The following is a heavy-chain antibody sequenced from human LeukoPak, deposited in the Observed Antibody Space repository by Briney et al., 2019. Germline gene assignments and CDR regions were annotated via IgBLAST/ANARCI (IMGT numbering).Heavy chain of an antibody. CDR3: ARTTTVSADFDY. CDR1: GYSFTGYY. D-gene: IGHD4-11*01. V-gene: IGHV1-2*02. J-gene: IGHJ4*02. CDR2: INPNSGGT. Sequence: ASVKVSCKASGYSFTGYYMHWVRQAPGQGLEWMGWINPNSGGTSYAQKFQGRVTMTRDTSISTAYMELSRLRSDDTAVYYCARTTTVSADFDYWGQGTLVTVSS.